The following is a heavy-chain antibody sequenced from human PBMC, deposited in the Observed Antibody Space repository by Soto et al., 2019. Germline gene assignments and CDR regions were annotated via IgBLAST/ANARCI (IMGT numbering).Heavy chain of an antibody. Sequence: SEPLSLTCTVSGGSIRSSSYYWGWIRQPPGKGLEWIGSIYYSGSTYYNPSLKSRVTISVDTSKNQFSLKLSSVTAADTAVYYCARQTSGYDYYYYYMDVWGKGTTVTVSS. CDR3: ARQTSGYDYYYYYMDV. D-gene: IGHD5-12*01. CDR2: IYYSGST. J-gene: IGHJ6*03. CDR1: GGSIRSSSYY. V-gene: IGHV4-39*01.